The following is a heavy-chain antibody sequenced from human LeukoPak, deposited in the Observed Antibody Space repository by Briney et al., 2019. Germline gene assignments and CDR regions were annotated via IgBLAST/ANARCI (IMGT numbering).Heavy chain of an antibody. V-gene: IGHV4-59*01. Sequence: TSETLSLTWTVSGGSISSCYWSWIRQPPGKGLEWIGYIYYSGSTNYKPSLKSRVTISVDTSKTQFSLKLSSVTAADTAVYYCARGGYYGSGNDFRFDPWGQGTLVTVSS. J-gene: IGHJ5*02. CDR1: GGSISSCY. D-gene: IGHD3-10*01. CDR3: ARGGYYGSGNDFRFDP. CDR2: IYYSGST.